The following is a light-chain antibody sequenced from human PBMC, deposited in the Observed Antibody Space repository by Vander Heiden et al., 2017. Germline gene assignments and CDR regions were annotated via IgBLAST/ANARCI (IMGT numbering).Light chain of an antibody. CDR2: RNN. J-gene: IGLJ1*01. CDR3: AAWDDSLSGFYV. Sequence: QSVLTQPPSASVTPGQMVTIPSTGSSSNIGSNYVYWYQQLPGTAPKLLIYRNNQRPSGVPDRFSGSKSGTSASLAISGLRSEDEADYYCAAWDDSLSGFYVFGTGTKVTVL. CDR1: SSNIGSNY. V-gene: IGLV1-47*01.